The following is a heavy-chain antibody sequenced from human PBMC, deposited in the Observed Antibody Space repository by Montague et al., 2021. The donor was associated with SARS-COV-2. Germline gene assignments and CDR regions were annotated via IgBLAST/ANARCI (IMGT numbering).Heavy chain of an antibody. CDR1: GFTFSSYA. V-gene: IGHV3-23*03. CDR2: IYSGGSST. Sequence: SLRLSCAASGFTFSSYAMSRVRQAPGKGLEWVSVIYSGGSSTYYADSVKGRFTISRDNSKNTLYPQMNSLRAEDTAVYYCAKSRGIRYDSSGYYYPLDYWGQGTLVTVSS. CDR3: AKSRGIRYDSSGYYYPLDY. D-gene: IGHD3-22*01. J-gene: IGHJ4*02.